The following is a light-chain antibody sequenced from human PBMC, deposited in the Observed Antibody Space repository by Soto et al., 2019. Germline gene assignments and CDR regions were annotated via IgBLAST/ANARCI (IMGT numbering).Light chain of an antibody. CDR2: DAS. V-gene: IGKV3-11*01. CDR1: QSVRRY. Sequence: EIVLKQSLATLSLSKGERATLSCRARQSVRRYLAWYQQKPGQAPRLLIYDASNRATGLPARFSGSGSGTDYSLPTSSRLHEEYVVYYCRQRSNRTPITFGQGTRLEIK. J-gene: IGKJ5*01. CDR3: RQRSNRTPIT.